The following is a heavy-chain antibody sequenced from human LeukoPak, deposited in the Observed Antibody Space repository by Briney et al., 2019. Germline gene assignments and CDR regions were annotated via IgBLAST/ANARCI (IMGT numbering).Heavy chain of an antibody. CDR1: GFTFDDYA. CDR2: ISWNSGSI. J-gene: IGHJ4*02. CDR3: AKAGSLWHLDY. V-gene: IGHV3-9*01. Sequence: GGSLRLSCAASGFTFDDYAMHWVRQAPGKGLEWVSGISWNSGSIGYADSVKGRFTISRDNPKNFLYLQMNSPRAEDTALYYCAKAGSLWHLDYWGQGTLVTVSS. D-gene: IGHD2-15*01.